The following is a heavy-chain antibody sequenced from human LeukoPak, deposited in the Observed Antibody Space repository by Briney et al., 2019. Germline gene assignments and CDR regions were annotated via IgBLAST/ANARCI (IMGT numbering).Heavy chain of an antibody. V-gene: IGHV4-34*01. D-gene: IGHD3-3*01. CDR3: ARELYYDFWSGYTYYFDY. Sequence: PPETLSLTCAVYGGSFSGYYWSWIRQPPGKGLEWIGEINHSGSTNYNPSLKSRVTISVDTSKNQFSLKLSSVTAADTAVYYCARELYYDFWSGYTYYFDYWGQGTLVTVSS. CDR1: GGSFSGYY. CDR2: INHSGST. J-gene: IGHJ4*02.